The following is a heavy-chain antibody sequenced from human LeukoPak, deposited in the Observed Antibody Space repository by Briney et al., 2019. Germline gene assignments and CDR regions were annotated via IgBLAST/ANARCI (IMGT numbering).Heavy chain of an antibody. V-gene: IGHV4-34*01. CDR2: INHSGST. Sequence: PSETLSLTCAVYGGSFSGYYWSWIRQPPGKGLEWIGEINHSGSTNYNPSLKGRVTISVDTSKNQFSLKLSSVTAADTAVYYCARDLRGGAGDYWGQGTLVTVSS. CDR1: GGSFSGYY. CDR3: ARDLRGGAGDY. D-gene: IGHD3-16*01. J-gene: IGHJ4*02.